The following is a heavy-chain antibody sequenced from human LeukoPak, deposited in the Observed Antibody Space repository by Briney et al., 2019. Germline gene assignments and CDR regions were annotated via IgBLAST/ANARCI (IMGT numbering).Heavy chain of an antibody. CDR3: ARDSEDVFDY. Sequence: GRSLRLSCAASGFTFSSYGMHWVRQAPGKGLEWVAVIWYDGSNKYYADSVKGRYTTSRDNSKNTLYLQMNSLRAEDTAVYYCARDSEDVFDYWGQGTLVTVSS. D-gene: IGHD3-10*01. J-gene: IGHJ4*02. V-gene: IGHV3-33*01. CDR1: GFTFSSYG. CDR2: IWYDGSNK.